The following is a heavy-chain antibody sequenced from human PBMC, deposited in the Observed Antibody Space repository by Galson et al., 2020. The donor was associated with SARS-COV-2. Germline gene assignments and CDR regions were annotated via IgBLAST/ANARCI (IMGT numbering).Heavy chain of an antibody. Sequence: GKSLKISCAASGFTFENPAMHWVRQAPGKGLEWVAQIFYDGSTKYYLDSVKGRFTISRDNSENTVSLQMDNLRAEDTAVYFCARDGQLSSGWAFDYWGQGTLVTVSS. J-gene: IGHJ4*02. CDR1: GFTFENPA. CDR3: ARDGQLSSGWAFDY. D-gene: IGHD6-19*01. CDR2: IFYDGSTK. V-gene: IGHV3-33*01.